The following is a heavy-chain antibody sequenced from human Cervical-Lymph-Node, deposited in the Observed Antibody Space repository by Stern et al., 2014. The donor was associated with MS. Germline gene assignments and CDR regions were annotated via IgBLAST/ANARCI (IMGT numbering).Heavy chain of an antibody. J-gene: IGHJ4*02. CDR3: ARGGGLVGYFDY. CDR2: ITPVFGPT. Sequence: VQLVLSGAEVKQPGSSVKVSCKASGDTFSSSAINLVRQVPGQGLEWMGGITPVFGPTNYAQKFQGRVTITADKSTNTAYMELMTLRSEDTAVYYCARGGGLVGYFDYWGQGTLVSVSS. V-gene: IGHV1-69*06. D-gene: IGHD1-26*01. CDR1: GDTFSSSA.